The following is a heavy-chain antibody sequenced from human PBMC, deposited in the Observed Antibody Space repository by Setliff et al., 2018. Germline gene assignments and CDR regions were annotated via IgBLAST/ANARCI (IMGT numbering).Heavy chain of an antibody. J-gene: IGHJ6*04. D-gene: IGHD6-6*01. CDR3: ARLPQVVKGGDVEV. V-gene: IGHV3-13*04. Sequence: PGGSLRLSCAASGFTFSRYDIHWVRQVTGKGLEWVSGTAAAGDTYYADSVKGRFTISRENAKNSFYLQMNSLTAGDTAVYYCARLPQVVKGGDVEVWGKGTTVTVSS. CDR1: GFTFSRYD. CDR2: TAAAGDT.